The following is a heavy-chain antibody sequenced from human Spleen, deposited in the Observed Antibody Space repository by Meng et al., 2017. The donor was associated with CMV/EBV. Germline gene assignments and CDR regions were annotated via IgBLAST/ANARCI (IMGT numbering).Heavy chain of an antibody. CDR1: GFTFSSYA. V-gene: IGHV3-30*04. CDR3: ASHRVGETGVRDHYYYYGMDV. J-gene: IGHJ6*02. Sequence: GGSLRLSCAASGFTFSSYAMHWVRQAPGKGLEWVALISYDGRKRYYADSVKGRLTISRDNAENTLHLQMNSLRGEDTAVYYCASHRVGETGVRDHYYYYGMDVWGQGTTVTVSS. D-gene: IGHD1-26*01. CDR2: ISYDGRKR.